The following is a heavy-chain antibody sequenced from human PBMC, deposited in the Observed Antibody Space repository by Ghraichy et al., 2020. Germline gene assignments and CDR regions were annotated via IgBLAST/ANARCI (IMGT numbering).Heavy chain of an antibody. CDR2: IYWDDDK. Sequence: SGPTLVKPTQTLTLTCTFSGFSLSTSGVGVGWIRQPPGKALEWLALIYWDDDKRYSPSLKSRLTITKDTSKNQVVLTMTNMDPVDTATYYCAHSYCSGGSCYSSAWFDPWGQGTLVTVSS. D-gene: IGHD2-15*01. CDR3: AHSYCSGGSCYSSAWFDP. CDR1: GFSLSTSGVG. V-gene: IGHV2-5*02. J-gene: IGHJ5*02.